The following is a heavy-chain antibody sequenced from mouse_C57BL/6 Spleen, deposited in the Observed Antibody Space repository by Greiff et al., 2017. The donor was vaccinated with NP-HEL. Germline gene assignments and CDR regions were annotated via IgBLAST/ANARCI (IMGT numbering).Heavy chain of an antibody. CDR2: IDPSDSYT. V-gene: IGHV1-69*01. CDR1: GYTFTSYW. D-gene: IGHD2-4*01. Sequence: VQLQQSGAELVMPGASVKLSCKASGYTFTSYWMHWVKQRPGQGLEWIGEIDPSDSYTNYNQKFKGKSTLTVDKSSSTAYMQLSSLTSEDSAVYYCARSLYDYEYYFDYWGQGTTLTVSS. J-gene: IGHJ2*01. CDR3: ARSLYDYEYYFDY.